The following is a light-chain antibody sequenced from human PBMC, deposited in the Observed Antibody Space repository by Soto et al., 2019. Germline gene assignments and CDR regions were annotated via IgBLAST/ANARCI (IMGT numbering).Light chain of an antibody. CDR3: SANAGGSTLV. V-gene: IGLV2-14*01. CDR2: DVT. Sequence: QSALTQPASVSGSPGQSITISCTGTSSDVGAYNYVSWYQQHPGKAPKLMIYDVTNRPSGVSSRFSGSKSGNTASLTISGLQAEDEADYCCSANAGGSTLVFGGGTKVTVL. CDR1: SSDVGAYNY. J-gene: IGLJ2*01.